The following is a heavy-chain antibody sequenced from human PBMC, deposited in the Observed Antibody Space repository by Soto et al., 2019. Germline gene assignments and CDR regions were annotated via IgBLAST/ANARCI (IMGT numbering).Heavy chain of an antibody. CDR3: ARGPSSGWYWEYYFDY. D-gene: IGHD6-19*01. Sequence: QVQLVESGXXXVKPGGSLRLSCAASGFTFSDYYMSWIRQAPGKGLEWVSYISSSGSTIYYADSVKGRFTISRDNAKNSLYLQMNSLRAEDTAVYYCARGPSSGWYWEYYFDYWGQGTLVTVSS. CDR2: ISSSGSTI. CDR1: GFTFSDYY. J-gene: IGHJ4*02. V-gene: IGHV3-11*01.